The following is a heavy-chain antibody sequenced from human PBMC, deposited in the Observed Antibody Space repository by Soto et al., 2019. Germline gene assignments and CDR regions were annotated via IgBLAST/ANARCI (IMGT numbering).Heavy chain of an antibody. CDR3: ARDYCSSTSCYHSHDAFDI. D-gene: IGHD2-2*01. J-gene: IGHJ3*02. Sequence: PGGSLRLSCAASGFTFSSYWMSWVRQAPGKGLEWVANIKQDGSEKYYVDSVKGRFTISRDNAKNSLYLQMNSLRAEDTAVYYCARDYCSSTSCYHSHDAFDIWGQGTMVTVSS. CDR1: GFTFSSYW. CDR2: IKQDGSEK. V-gene: IGHV3-7*01.